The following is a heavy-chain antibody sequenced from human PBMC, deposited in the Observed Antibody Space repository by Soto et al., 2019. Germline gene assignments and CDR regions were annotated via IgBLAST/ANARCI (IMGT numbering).Heavy chain of an antibody. V-gene: IGHV4-34*01. Sequence: PSETLSLTCAVYGGSFSGYYWSWIRQPPGKGLEWIGEINHSGSTNYNPSLKSRVTISVDTSKNQFSLKLSSVTAADTAVYYCARGLNAPLIMVRGVTHYMDVWGKGTTVTVSS. J-gene: IGHJ6*03. D-gene: IGHD3-10*01. CDR2: INHSGST. CDR3: ARGLNAPLIMVRGVTHYMDV. CDR1: GGSFSGYY.